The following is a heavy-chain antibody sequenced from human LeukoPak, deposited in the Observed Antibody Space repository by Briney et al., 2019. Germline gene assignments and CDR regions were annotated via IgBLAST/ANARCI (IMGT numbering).Heavy chain of an antibody. V-gene: IGHV1-18*01. Sequence: ASAKVSCKASGYTFTSYGISWVRQAPGQGLEWMGWISAYNDNTNYAQKLQGRVTMTTDTSTSTAYMELRSLRSDDTAVYFCARGVFHCSSTSCYRDLDYWGQGTLVTDSS. D-gene: IGHD2-2*02. CDR2: ISAYNDNT. CDR1: GYTFTSYG. CDR3: ARGVFHCSSTSCYRDLDY. J-gene: IGHJ4*02.